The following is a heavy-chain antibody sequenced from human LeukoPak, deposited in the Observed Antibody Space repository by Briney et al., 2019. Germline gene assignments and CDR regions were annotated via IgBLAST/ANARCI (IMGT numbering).Heavy chain of an antibody. CDR1: GFPLSSYA. CDR3: AKDLYSSGWPPCFDY. CDR2: TSSSDAGT. D-gene: IGHD6-19*01. Sequence: GGSLGLSCAASGFPLSSYAMSWVRQAPGKGLEWVSATSSSDAGTYYAHSVRGRFTISRDNSKNTLYLQVNSLRAEDTAVYYCAKDLYSSGWPPCFDYWGQGTLVTVSS. J-gene: IGHJ4*02. V-gene: IGHV3-23*01.